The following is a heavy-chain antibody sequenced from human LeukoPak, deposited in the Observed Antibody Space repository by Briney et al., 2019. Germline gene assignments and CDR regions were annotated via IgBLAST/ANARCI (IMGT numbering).Heavy chain of an antibody. J-gene: IGHJ6*02. CDR1: GGSFSGYY. CDR2: INHSGST. CDR3: ARHVLRYFVPYYGMDV. D-gene: IGHD3-9*01. Sequence: PSETLSLTCAVYGGSFSGYYWSWIRQPPGKGLEWIGEINHSGSTNYNPSLKSRVTISVDTSKNQFSLKPSSVTAADTAVYYCARHVLRYFVPYYGMDVWGQGTTVTVSS. V-gene: IGHV4-34*01.